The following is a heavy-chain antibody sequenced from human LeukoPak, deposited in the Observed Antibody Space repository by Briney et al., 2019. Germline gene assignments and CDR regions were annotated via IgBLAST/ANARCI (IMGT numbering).Heavy chain of an antibody. J-gene: IGHJ4*02. Sequence: GGSLRLSCAASGFTFSSYGMHWVRQAPGKGLEWVAVIWYGGSNKYYADSVKGRFTISRDNSKNTLYLQMNSLRAEDTAVYYCARDNGDYAVDYWGQGTLVTVSS. D-gene: IGHD4-17*01. CDR3: ARDNGDYAVDY. CDR2: IWYGGSNK. V-gene: IGHV3-33*08. CDR1: GFTFSSYG.